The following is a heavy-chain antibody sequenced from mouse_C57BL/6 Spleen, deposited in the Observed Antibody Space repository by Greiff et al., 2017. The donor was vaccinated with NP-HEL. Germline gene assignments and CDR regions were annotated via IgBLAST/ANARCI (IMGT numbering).Heavy chain of an antibody. CDR2: IDPENGDT. CDR1: GFNIKDDY. D-gene: IGHD3-1*01. CDR3: TTWGLLDY. V-gene: IGHV14-4*01. Sequence: LVESGAELVRPGASVKLSCTASGFNIKDDYMHWVKQRPEQGLEWIGWIDPENGDTEYASKFQGKATITADTSSNTAYLQLSSLTSEDTAVYYCTTWGLLDYWGQGTTLTVSS. J-gene: IGHJ2*01.